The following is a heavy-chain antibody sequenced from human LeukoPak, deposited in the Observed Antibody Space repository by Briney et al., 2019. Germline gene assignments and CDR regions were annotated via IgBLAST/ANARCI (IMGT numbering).Heavy chain of an antibody. CDR2: ISSSSTI. CDR1: GFTFSTYG. CDR3: ARGSVVEQWLVPAY. V-gene: IGHV3-48*01. Sequence: GGSLRLSCAASGFTFSTYGMNWVRQAPGKGLEWVSYISSSSTIYYADSVKGRFTISRDNAKNSLYLQMNSLRAEDTAVYYCARGSVVEQWLVPAYWGQGTLVTVSS. J-gene: IGHJ4*02. D-gene: IGHD6-19*01.